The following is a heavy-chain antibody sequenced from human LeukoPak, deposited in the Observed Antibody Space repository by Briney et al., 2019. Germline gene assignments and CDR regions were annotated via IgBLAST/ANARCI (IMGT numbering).Heavy chain of an antibody. CDR1: GYSFTSYW. CDR3: ARRGYCSGGSCYSGYFDY. CDR2: IYPGDSDT. D-gene: IGHD2-15*01. J-gene: IGHJ4*02. Sequence: PGEPLKISCKGSGYSFTSYWIGWVRQMPGKGLEWMGIIYPGDSDTRYSPSFQGQVTISADKSISTAYLQWSSLKASDTAMYYCARRGYCSGGSCYSGYFDYWGQGTLVTVSS. V-gene: IGHV5-51*01.